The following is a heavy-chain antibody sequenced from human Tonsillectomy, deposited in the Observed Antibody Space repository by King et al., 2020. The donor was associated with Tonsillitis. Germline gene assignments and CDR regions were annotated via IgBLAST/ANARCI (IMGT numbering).Heavy chain of an antibody. D-gene: IGHD4-23*01. J-gene: IGHJ6*02. CDR2: IYYSGST. V-gene: IGHV4-59*01. CDR1: GGSISSYY. Sequence: VQLQESGPGLVKPSETLSLTCTVSGGSISSYYWSWIRQPPGKGLEWIGYIYYSGSTNYNPSLKSRVTISVDTSKNQFSLKLSSVTSADTAVYYCSGDKGLRWPLGYGMDVWGQGTTVTVSS. CDR3: SGDKGLRWPLGYGMDV.